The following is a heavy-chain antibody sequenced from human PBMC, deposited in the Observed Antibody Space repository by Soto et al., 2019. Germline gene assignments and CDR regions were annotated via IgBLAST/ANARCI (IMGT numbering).Heavy chain of an antibody. CDR3: ARFYN. CDR1: GFTFSDYW. J-gene: IGHJ4*02. V-gene: IGHV3-7*01. Sequence: EVQLVESGGGLFQSGGSLRLSCAASGFTFSDYWMSWVRLTPGKGLEWVAHMNPDGSQESYVDSVKGRFTMSRDNAQNSLFLHMSSLRPEDTAIYYCARFYNWGPGTLVTVSS. CDR2: MNPDGSQE.